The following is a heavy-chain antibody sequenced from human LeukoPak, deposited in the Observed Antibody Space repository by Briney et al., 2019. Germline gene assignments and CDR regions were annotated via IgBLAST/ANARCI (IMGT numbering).Heavy chain of an antibody. V-gene: IGHV3-15*01. J-gene: IGHJ3*02. D-gene: IGHD2-21*02. CDR1: GGSISSSNW. CDR2: IKSKTDGGTT. CDR3: TTEGDQAAFDI. Sequence: GTLSLTCAVSGGSISSSNWWSWVRQAPGKGLEWVGRIKSKTDGGTTDYAAPVKGRFTISRDDSKNTLYLQMNSLKTEDTAVYYCTTEGDQAAFDIWGQGTMFTVSS.